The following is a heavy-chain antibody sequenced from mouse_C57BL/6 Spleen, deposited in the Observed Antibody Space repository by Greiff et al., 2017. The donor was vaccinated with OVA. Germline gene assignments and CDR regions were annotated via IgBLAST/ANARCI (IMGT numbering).Heavy chain of an antibody. CDR2: IDPSDSET. CDR3: ARGDTTEYYFDY. D-gene: IGHD1-1*01. V-gene: IGHV1-52*01. J-gene: IGHJ2*01. Sequence: VQLQQPGAELVRPGSSVKLSCKASGYTFTSYWMHWVKQRPIQGLDWIGNIDPSDSETHYNQKFKDKATLTVDKSSSTAYMQLSSLTSEDSAVDYCARGDTTEYYFDYWGQGTTLTVSS. CDR1: GYTFTSYW.